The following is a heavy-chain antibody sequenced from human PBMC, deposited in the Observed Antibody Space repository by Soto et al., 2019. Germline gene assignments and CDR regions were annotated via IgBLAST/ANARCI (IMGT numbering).Heavy chain of an antibody. V-gene: IGHV3-23*01. Sequence: EVQLLESGGGLVQPGGSLRLSCAASGFIFTNYAMSWVRQAPGEGLEWVSAITRDGTIYYTDSVKGRFTISRDNSKNTVYLQMNSLRAEDTAVYYCAKEPYEGAYGDHWGQGTLVTVSS. CDR3: AKEPYEGAYGDH. D-gene: IGHD3-22*01. J-gene: IGHJ4*02. CDR1: GFIFTNYA. CDR2: ITRDGTI.